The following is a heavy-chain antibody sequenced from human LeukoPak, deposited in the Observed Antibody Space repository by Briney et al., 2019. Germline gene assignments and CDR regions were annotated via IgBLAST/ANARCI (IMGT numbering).Heavy chain of an antibody. D-gene: IGHD6-13*01. J-gene: IGHJ6*02. CDR2: ISAYNGNT. Sequence: ASVKVSCKAPGYTFTSYGISWVRQAPGQGLEWMGWISAYNGNTNYAQKLQGRVTMTTDTSTSTAYMELRSLRSDDTAVYYCAREGPAYSSSWYLYYYYYYGMDVWGQGTTVTVSS. CDR3: AREGPAYSSSWYLYYYYYYGMDV. CDR1: GYTFTSYG. V-gene: IGHV1-18*01.